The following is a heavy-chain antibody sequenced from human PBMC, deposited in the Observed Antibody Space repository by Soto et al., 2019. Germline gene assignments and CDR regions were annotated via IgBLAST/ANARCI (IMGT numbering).Heavy chain of an antibody. CDR1: GYSFTSYW. D-gene: IGHD6-13*01. V-gene: IGHV5-10-1*01. CDR2: IAPSDSYT. J-gene: IGHJ4*02. CDR3: ARLQPAAGDNDLTFDY. Sequence: EVQLVQSGAEVKKPGESLRISCKGSGYSFTSYWISWVRQMPGKGLEWMGRIAPSDSYTNYSPSFQGHVTISADKSISTAYLQWSSLKDSDTAMYYCARLQPAAGDNDLTFDYWGQGTLVTVSS.